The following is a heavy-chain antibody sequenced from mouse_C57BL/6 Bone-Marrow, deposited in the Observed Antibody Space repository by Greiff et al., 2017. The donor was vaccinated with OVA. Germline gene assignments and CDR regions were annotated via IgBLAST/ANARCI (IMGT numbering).Heavy chain of an antibody. Sequence: EVQLVESGAGLVKPGGSLKLSCAASGFTFSSYAMSWVRQTPEKRLEWVAYISSGGDYIYYADTVKGRFTISRDNARNTLYLQMSSLKSEDTAMYYCTYYYGSSYSYAIDYWGQGTSVTVSS. J-gene: IGHJ4*01. V-gene: IGHV5-9-1*02. CDR2: ISSGGDYI. D-gene: IGHD1-1*01. CDR3: TYYYGSSYSYAIDY. CDR1: GFTFSSYA.